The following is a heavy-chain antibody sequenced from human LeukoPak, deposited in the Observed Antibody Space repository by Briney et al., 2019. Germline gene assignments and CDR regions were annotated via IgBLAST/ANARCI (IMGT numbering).Heavy chain of an antibody. D-gene: IGHD3-10*01. CDR2: INHSGST. V-gene: IGHV4-34*01. J-gene: IGHJ4*02. Sequence: PSETLSLTCAVYGGSFSGYYWSWLRQPPGNGLEWIGEINHSGSTNYNPSLKSRVTISVDTSKNQFSLKLSSVTAADTAVYYCARGGDMVRGVIPLDYWGRGTLVTVSS. CDR1: GGSFSGYY. CDR3: ARGGDMVRGVIPLDY.